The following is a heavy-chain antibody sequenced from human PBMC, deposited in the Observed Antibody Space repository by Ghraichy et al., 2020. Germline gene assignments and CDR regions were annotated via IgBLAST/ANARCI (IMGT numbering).Heavy chain of an antibody. Sequence: ASVKVSCKASGYTFTSYGISWVRQAPGQGLEWMGWISAYNGNTNYAQKLQGRVTMTTDTSTSTAYMELRSLRSDVTAVYYCARGGFTMVRGVDPAFDIWGQGTMVTVSS. J-gene: IGHJ3*02. CDR2: ISAYNGNT. D-gene: IGHD3-10*01. CDR3: ARGGFTMVRGVDPAFDI. V-gene: IGHV1-18*01. CDR1: GYTFTSYG.